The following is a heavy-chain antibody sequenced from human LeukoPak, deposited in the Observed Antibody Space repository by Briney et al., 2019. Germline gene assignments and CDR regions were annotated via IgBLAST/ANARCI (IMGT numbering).Heavy chain of an antibody. CDR2: IKHSGST. CDR3: ARLGAYYYYYMDV. Sequence: PSETLSLTCAVYGGSFSGYYWSWIRQPPGKGLEWIGEIKHSGSTNYNPSLKSRVTISVDTSKNQFCLKLSSVTAADTAVYYCARLGAYYYYYMDVWGKGTTVTVSS. D-gene: IGHD3-16*01. J-gene: IGHJ6*03. CDR1: GGSFSGYY. V-gene: IGHV4-34*01.